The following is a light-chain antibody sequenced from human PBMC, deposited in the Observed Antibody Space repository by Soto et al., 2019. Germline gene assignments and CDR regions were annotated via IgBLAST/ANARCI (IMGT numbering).Light chain of an antibody. CDR1: QTISIY. CDR2: AAS. V-gene: IGKV1-39*01. J-gene: IGKJ1*01. Sequence: DIQMTQSPSSLSASVGDRVTITCRSSQTISIYLHWYQQKPGKAPKLLIYAASSLQSGVPSRFSGSGSGTDFTLTISSLQPEDFATYYCQQSYSTHWTFGQGTKVEIK. CDR3: QQSYSTHWT.